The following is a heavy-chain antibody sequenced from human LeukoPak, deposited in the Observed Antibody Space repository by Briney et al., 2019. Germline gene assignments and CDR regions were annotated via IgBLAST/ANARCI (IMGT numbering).Heavy chain of an antibody. V-gene: IGHV1-18*01. CDR2: ISAYNGDT. Sequence: ASVKVSCKASGYTFNHHGITWVRQAPGQGLEWMGWISAYNGDTIYAQEFQGRLTLTTDTSTTTAYMELRSLRFDDTAIYYCTRDPPNTSGRYQYFDLWGRGTLVTVSS. J-gene: IGHJ2*01. CDR1: GYTFNHHG. D-gene: IGHD6-13*01. CDR3: TRDPPNTSGRYQYFDL.